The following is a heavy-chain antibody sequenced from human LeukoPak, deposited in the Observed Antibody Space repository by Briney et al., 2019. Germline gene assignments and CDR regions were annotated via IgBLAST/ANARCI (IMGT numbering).Heavy chain of an antibody. V-gene: IGHV5-51*01. Sequence: GESLKISCKGSGYSFTSYWIGWVRQMPGKGLEWMGIIYPGGSDTRYSPSFQGQVTISADKSISTAYLQWSSLKASDTAMYYCARHNTIFGVVGNLDPWGQGTLVTVSS. CDR1: GYSFTSYW. CDR3: ARHNTIFGVVGNLDP. J-gene: IGHJ5*02. CDR2: IYPGGSDT. D-gene: IGHD3-3*01.